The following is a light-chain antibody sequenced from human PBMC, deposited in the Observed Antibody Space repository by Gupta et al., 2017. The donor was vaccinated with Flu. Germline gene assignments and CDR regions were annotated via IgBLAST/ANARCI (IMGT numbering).Light chain of an antibody. CDR3: QQYFSS. CDR2: GAA. V-gene: IGKV3-20*01. CDR1: QSVSSSY. Sequence: QSPGTLSLSPGESATLSCRASQSVSSSYLAGDQQKPGQAPRLLIYGAASRATGITDRVSGSGSGTDFTLTISRLEAEDFAGYYGQQYFSSFGQGTKVEIK. J-gene: IGKJ1*01.